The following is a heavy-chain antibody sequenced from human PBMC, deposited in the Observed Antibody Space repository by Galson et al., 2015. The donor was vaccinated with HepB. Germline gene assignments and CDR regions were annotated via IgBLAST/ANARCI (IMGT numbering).Heavy chain of an antibody. CDR1: GYSFTSYW. D-gene: IGHD6-13*01. V-gene: IGHV5-51*03. CDR3: ASARYSSSWHREIRHAFDI. J-gene: IGHJ3*02. CDR2: IYPGDSDT. Sequence: QSGAEVKKPGESLKISCKGSGYSFTSYWIGWVRQMPGKGLEWMGIIYPGDSDTRYSPSFQGQVTISADKSISTAYLQWSSLKASDTAMYYCASARYSSSWHREIRHAFDIWGQGTMVTVSS.